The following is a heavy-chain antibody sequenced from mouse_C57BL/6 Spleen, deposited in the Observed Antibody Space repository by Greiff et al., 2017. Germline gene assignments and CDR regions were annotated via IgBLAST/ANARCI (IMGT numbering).Heavy chain of an antibody. D-gene: IGHD1-1*01. CDR3: ARSYGSTDWYFDV. Sequence: QVQLQHSGPELVKPGASVKISCKASGYSFTSYYIHWVKQRPGQGLEWIGWIYPGSGNTKYNEKFKGKATLTADTSSSTAYMQLSSLTSEDSAVYYCARSYGSTDWYFDVWGTGTTVTVSS. J-gene: IGHJ1*03. V-gene: IGHV1-66*01. CDR1: GYSFTSYY. CDR2: IYPGSGNT.